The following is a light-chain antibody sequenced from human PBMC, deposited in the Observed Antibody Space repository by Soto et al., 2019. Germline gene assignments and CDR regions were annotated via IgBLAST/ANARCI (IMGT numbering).Light chain of an antibody. CDR2: TVS. Sequence: DVLMTPTPLSLPVTPGDPPSISCRSNQSLLDPDDGNVYLDWYLQKPGRSPQLLVYTVSSRASGVADRFSARGSDTDFTLKISRVEADDVRVYYCMQRLEFPHTFGGGTKLEIK. CDR3: MQRLEFPHT. V-gene: IGKV2-40*01. J-gene: IGKJ4*01. CDR1: QSLLDPDDGNVY.